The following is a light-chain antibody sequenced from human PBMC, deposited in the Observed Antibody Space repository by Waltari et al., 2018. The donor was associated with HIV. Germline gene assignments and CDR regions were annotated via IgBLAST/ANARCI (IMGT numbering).Light chain of an antibody. CDR2: DVS. J-gene: IGLJ2*01. Sequence: QSALTQPASVSGSPGQSITISCTGTSSAVGGYNYVSCYQQHPGKAPKLMIYDVSNRPSGVSNRFSGSKSGNTASLTISGLQAEDEADYYCSSYTSSSTLEVVFGGGTKLTVL. CDR3: SSYTSSSTLEVV. CDR1: SSAVGGYNY. V-gene: IGLV2-14*01.